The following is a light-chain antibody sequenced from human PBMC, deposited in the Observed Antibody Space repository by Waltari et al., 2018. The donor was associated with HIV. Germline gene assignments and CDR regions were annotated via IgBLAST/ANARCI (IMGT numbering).Light chain of an antibody. V-gene: IGLV2-14*03. J-gene: IGLJ2*01. Sequence: QSALTQPASVSGSPGQSITISCTGSSSDIGDSNFVSWYQHHPGKAPKLIIFDVAERSSGISHRFSGSKSANTASLTISGLQSEDEADYYCSSYTSATTWVFGGGTKLTVL. CDR2: DVA. CDR1: SSDIGDSNF. CDR3: SSYTSATTWV.